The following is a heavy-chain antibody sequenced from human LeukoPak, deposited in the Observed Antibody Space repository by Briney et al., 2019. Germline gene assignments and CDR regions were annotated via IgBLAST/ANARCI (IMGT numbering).Heavy chain of an antibody. CDR2: IYSGGST. V-gene: IGHV3-53*01. D-gene: IGHD3-22*01. J-gene: IGHJ4*02. CDR3: ARGGLLEGDYYDSTDEGGQYYFDY. CDR1: GFTVSSNY. Sequence: PGGSLRLSCAASGFTVSSNYMSWVRQAPGKGLEWVSVIYSGGSTYYSDSVKGRFTISRDNSKNTLYLQMNSLRAEDTAVYYCARGGLLEGDYYDSTDEGGQYYFDYWGQGTLVTVSS.